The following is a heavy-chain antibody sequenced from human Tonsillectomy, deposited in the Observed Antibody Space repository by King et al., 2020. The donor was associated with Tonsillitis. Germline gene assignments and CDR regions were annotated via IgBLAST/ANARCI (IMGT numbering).Heavy chain of an antibody. Sequence: QLVQSGAEVKKPGESLKISCKASGYNFDSYWFGWVRQMPGKGLEWMGIIYPGDSDTRYSPSFQGQVTISADKSITPAYLQWSSLKASDTAMYYCAKLSRIGDYFDFWGQGTLVTVSS. CDR1: GYNFDSYW. CDR3: AKLSRIGDYFDF. CDR2: IYPGDSDT. V-gene: IGHV5-51*03. J-gene: IGHJ4*02. D-gene: IGHD1-26*01.